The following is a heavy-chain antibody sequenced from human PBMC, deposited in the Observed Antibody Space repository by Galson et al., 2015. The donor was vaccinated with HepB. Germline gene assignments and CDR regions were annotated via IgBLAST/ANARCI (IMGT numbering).Heavy chain of an antibody. CDR1: GFTFSNAW. J-gene: IGHJ6*02. Sequence: SLRLSCAASGFTFSNAWMNWLREAPGKGLEWVGRIKSKTAGGTTDYAASVHGRFTVSRDDSQNTLYLQMNSLKTEDTAVYYCTTDYYSSLYSLYYGMDVWGQGTTVTVAS. CDR3: TTDYYSSLYSLYYGMDV. CDR2: IKSKTAGGTT. D-gene: IGHD6-13*01. V-gene: IGHV3-15*07.